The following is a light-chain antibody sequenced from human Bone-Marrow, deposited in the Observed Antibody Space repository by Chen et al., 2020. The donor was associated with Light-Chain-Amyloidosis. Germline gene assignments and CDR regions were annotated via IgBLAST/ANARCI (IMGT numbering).Light chain of an antibody. CDR1: SSDIGDYNY. CDR3: SSYTSSSTRV. Sequence: QSALTQPASVSGSPGQSITISCTGTSSDIGDYNYFSCYQQHPGKAPKLMIYDVSNRPSGVSDRFSGSKSGVTAALPISGLQAEDEADYFCSSYTSSSTRVFGGGTKLTVL. J-gene: IGLJ3*02. CDR2: DVS. V-gene: IGLV2-14*01.